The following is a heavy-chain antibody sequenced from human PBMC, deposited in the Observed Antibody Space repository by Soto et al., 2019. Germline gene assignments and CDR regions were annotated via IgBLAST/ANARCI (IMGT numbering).Heavy chain of an antibody. CDR2: ISAGVIDT. V-gene: IGHV3-23*01. Sequence: EVQLLESGEALVQPGGSLRLSCAASGFTYNIYAMSWVRQAPGKGLEWVSGISAGVIDTYYADSVKGRFTVSRDDSKNTLYRQMNSLRADDTAGYYCAKQFSSSTWYPFDHWGRGTLVTVSS. J-gene: IGHJ4*02. CDR3: AKQFSSSTWYPFDH. CDR1: GFTYNIYA. D-gene: IGHD6-13*01.